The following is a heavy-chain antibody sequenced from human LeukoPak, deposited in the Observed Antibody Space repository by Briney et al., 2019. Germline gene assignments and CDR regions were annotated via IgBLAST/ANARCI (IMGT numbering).Heavy chain of an antibody. Sequence: GGSLRLSCAASGFTFSSYAMHWVRQAPGKGLEWVAVISYDGSNKYYADSVKGRFTISRDNSKNTLYLQMNSLRAEDTAVYYCAKGYSGYDLHFDYWGQGTLVTVSS. CDR3: AKGYSGYDLHFDY. J-gene: IGHJ4*02. V-gene: IGHV3-30-3*01. CDR1: GFTFSSYA. D-gene: IGHD5-12*01. CDR2: ISYDGSNK.